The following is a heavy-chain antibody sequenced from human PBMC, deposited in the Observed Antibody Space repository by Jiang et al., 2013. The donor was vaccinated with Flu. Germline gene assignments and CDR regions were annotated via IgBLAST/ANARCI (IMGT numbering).Heavy chain of an antibody. D-gene: IGHD6-19*01. CDR1: GFIFSNYG. J-gene: IGHJ4*02. CDR2: LWYDGSVK. Sequence: QLLESGGGVVQPGRSLRLSCTASGFIFSNYGMHWVRQAPGKGLEWVAGLWYDGSVKYHADSVKGRLAISRDNSKNTLFLQMNSLRAEDTAVYYCARDGHISGYQGFDQWGQGTLVTVSS. CDR3: ARDGHISGYQGFDQ. V-gene: IGHV3-33*01.